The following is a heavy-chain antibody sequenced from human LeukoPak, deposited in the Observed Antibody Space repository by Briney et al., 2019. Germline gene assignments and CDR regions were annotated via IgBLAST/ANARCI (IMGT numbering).Heavy chain of an antibody. Sequence: GGSLRLSCAASGFTFSSYNMNWVRQAPGKGLEWVSSISSTSSYIYYADSVKGRFTISIDNAKNSLYLQMNSLRAEDTAVYYCAHGFFYLGMDVWGQGTTVTVSS. CDR1: GFTFSSYN. CDR3: AHGFFYLGMDV. D-gene: IGHD2/OR15-2a*01. V-gene: IGHV3-21*01. J-gene: IGHJ6*02. CDR2: ISSTSSYI.